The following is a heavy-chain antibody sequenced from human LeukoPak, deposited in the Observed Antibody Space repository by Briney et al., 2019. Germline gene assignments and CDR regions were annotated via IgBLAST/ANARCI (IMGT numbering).Heavy chain of an antibody. D-gene: IGHD4-11*01. Sequence: ASVKVSCKASGYIFTDYYMHWVRQAPGQELGWMGRINPSGGGTKYAQKFQGRVTMARDTSISTTYMELSRLTSDDTAVYYCARGLGLDYWGQGTLVTVSS. CDR3: ARGLGLDY. V-gene: IGHV1-2*06. CDR1: GYIFTDYY. CDR2: INPSGGGT. J-gene: IGHJ4*02.